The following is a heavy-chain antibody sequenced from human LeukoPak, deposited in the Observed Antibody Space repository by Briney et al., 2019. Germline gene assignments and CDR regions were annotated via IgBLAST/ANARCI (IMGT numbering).Heavy chain of an antibody. CDR3: ARDRDSSGYH. CDR1: GGSISSGGYY. J-gene: IGHJ4*02. D-gene: IGHD3-22*01. Sequence: PSETLSLTCTVSGGSISSGGYYWSWIRQHPGKGLEWIGYIYYSGSTYYNPSLKSRVTISVDTSKNQFSLKLSSVTAADTAVYYCARDRDSSGYHWGQGTLVTVSS. CDR2: IYYSGST. V-gene: IGHV4-31*03.